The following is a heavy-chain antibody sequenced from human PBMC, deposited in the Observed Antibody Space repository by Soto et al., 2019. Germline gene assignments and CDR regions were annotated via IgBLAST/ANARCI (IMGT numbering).Heavy chain of an antibody. CDR1: GFTFSSYG. D-gene: IGHD2-2*01. V-gene: IGHV3-33*01. Sequence: GGSLRLSCAASGFTFSSYGMHWVRQAPGKGLEWVAVIWYDGSNKYYADSVKGRFTISRDNSKNTLYLQMNSLRAEDTAVYYCARDPSLLGYCSSTSCTTHTFDPWGQGTLVTVSS. CDR2: IWYDGSNK. J-gene: IGHJ5*02. CDR3: ARDPSLLGYCSSTSCTTHTFDP.